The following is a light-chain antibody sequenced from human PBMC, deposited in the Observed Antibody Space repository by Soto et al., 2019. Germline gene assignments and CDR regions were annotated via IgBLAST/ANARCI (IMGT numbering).Light chain of an antibody. J-gene: IGKJ4*01. CDR3: QQTHSTPLT. Sequence: DIQMTQSPSSLSAFVGDRVTITCRASQSISNSLNWYQQKPGKAPRLLISTISSLQSGVPSRFTGSGSGTDFTLTISSLQPEDFATYYCQQTHSTPLTFGGGTRVDTK. CDR2: TIS. V-gene: IGKV1-39*01. CDR1: QSISNS.